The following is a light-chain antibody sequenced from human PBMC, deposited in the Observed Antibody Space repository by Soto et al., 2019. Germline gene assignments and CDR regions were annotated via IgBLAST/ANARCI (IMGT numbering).Light chain of an antibody. CDR1: HDITTY. CDR2: DVS. V-gene: IGKV1-33*01. CDR3: QQYDDLPIT. J-gene: IGKJ5*01. Sequence: IQMTQSQSSLAVSVGDRVSITCQASHDITTYLNWYKQRPGKAPKXIIYDVSKLETGVPSRFSGSGSGTACTFTISSLQPADIATDFCQQYDDLPITFGQGTRLEIK.